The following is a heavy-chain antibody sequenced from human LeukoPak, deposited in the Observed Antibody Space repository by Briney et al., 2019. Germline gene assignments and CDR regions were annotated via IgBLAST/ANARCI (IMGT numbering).Heavy chain of an antibody. CDR2: TSGSGGST. CDR1: GFTFSSYA. CDR3: AKNGGSQCYSHLDS. D-gene: IGHD2-15*01. Sequence: GGSLRLSCAASGFTFSSYAMSWVRQAPGKDLEWVSGTSGSGGSTYYAGSVKGRFTISRDNSKNTLYLQMNSLRVEDTAVYYCAKNGGSQCYSHLDSWGQGTLVTVSS. J-gene: IGHJ4*02. V-gene: IGHV3-23*01.